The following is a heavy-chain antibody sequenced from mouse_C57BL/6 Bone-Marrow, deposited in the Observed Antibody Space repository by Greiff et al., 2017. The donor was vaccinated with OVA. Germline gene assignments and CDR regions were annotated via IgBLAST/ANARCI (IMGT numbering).Heavy chain of an antibody. V-gene: IGHV1-22*01. Sequence: EVQLHQSGPELVKPGASVKMSCKASGYTFTDYNMHWVKQSHGKSLEWIGYINPNNGGTRYNQKFKGKATLTVNKSSSTAYMELRSLTSEDSAVYDCARGRGWLQWFAYWGQGTLVTVSA. CDR2: INPNNGGT. CDR1: GYTFTDYN. D-gene: IGHD2-3*01. J-gene: IGHJ3*01. CDR3: ARGRGWLQWFAY.